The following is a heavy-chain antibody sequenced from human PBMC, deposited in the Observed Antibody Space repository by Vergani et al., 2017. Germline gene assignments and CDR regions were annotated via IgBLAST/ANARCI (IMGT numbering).Heavy chain of an antibody. CDR2: VYYSGST. J-gene: IGHJ5*02. Sequence: QLQLQESGPGLVKPSETLSITCTVSGGSISISPYYWAWIRQPPGKRLEWIVSVYYSGSTYYNPSLKSRVTISVDTSKNQFSLKLSSVTAADTAVYYCARPSIAAVGTNNWCDPWGQGTLVIVSS. D-gene: IGHD6-13*01. CDR3: ARPSIAAVGTNNWCDP. CDR1: GGSISISPYY. V-gene: IGHV4-39*01.